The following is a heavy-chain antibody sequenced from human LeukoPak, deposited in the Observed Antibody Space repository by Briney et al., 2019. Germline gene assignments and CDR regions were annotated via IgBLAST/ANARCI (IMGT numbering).Heavy chain of an antibody. CDR1: GGSISSYY. CDR2: IYYSGST. V-gene: IGHV4-59*01. Sequence: SETLSLTCTVSGGSISSYYWSWIRQPPGKGLEWSGYIYYSGSTNYNPSLKSRVTISVDTSKNQFSLKLSSVTAADTAVYYCARGSGYCGGDCYSRAFDIWGQGTMVTVSS. CDR3: ARGSGYCGGDCYSRAFDI. J-gene: IGHJ3*02. D-gene: IGHD2-21*02.